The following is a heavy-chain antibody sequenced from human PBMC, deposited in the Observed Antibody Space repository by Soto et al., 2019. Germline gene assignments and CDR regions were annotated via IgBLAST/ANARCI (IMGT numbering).Heavy chain of an antibody. CDR1: GGSISSYY. V-gene: IGHV4-59*12. CDR2: IHHSGKT. D-gene: IGHD1-1*01. CDR3: ARVERGTATTVVDAFDI. J-gene: IGHJ3*02. Sequence: SETLSLTCTVSGGSISSYYWNWIRQPPGKGLEWIGEIHHSGKTNFKPSLKSRVNISVDTSKNQFSLKMSSVPAADTALYYCARVERGTATTVVDAFDIWGPGTMVTVSS.